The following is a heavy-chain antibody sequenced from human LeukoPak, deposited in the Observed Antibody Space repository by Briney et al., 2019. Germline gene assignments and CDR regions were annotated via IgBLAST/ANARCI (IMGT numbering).Heavy chain of an antibody. V-gene: IGHV4-39*01. J-gene: IGHJ3*02. CDR1: GGSISSSSYY. D-gene: IGHD3-16*02. CDR3: ARPHYVWGSYRLYAFDI. Sequence: PSETLSLTCTVSGGSISSSSYYWGWIRQPPGKGLEWIGSIYYSGSTYYNPSLKSRVTISVDTSKNQFSLKLSSVTAADTAVYYCARPHYVWGSYRLYAFDIWAKGQWSPSLQ. CDR2: IYYSGST.